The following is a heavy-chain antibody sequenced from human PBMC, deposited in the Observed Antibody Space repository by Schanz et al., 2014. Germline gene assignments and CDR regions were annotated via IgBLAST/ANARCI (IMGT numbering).Heavy chain of an antibody. CDR1: GFNFSDYA. CDR3: AKGRFGELSAFDI. J-gene: IGHJ3*02. D-gene: IGHD3-10*01. V-gene: IGHV3-23*01. CDR2: INTGGDST. Sequence: EVHLLESGGGLVPPGGSLRLSCAASGFNFSDYAMCWVRQAPGKGLEWVSSINTGGDSTYYADSVKGRFTISRDNSRDTVYLQMNSLRADDTAMYYCAKGRFGELSAFDIWGQGTMVTVSS.